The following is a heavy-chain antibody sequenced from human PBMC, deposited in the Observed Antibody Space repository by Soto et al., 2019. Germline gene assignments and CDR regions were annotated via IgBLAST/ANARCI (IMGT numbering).Heavy chain of an antibody. CDR3: ARAVPSAMVTSYYYYGMDV. D-gene: IGHD5-18*01. J-gene: IGHJ6*02. V-gene: IGHV1-69*13. Sequence: SVKVSCKASGGTFSSYAISWVRQAPGQGLEWMGGIIPIFGTANYAQKLQGRVTITADESTSTAYMELSSLRSEDTAVYYCARAVPSAMVTSYYYYGMDVWGQGTTVTVSS. CDR1: GGTFSSYA. CDR2: IIPIFGTA.